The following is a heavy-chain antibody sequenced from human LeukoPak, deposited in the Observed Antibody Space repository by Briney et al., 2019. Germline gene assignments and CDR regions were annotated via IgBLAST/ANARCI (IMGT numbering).Heavy chain of an antibody. V-gene: IGHV1-24*01. CDR3: ATFFGSGSPSKIYY. D-gene: IGHD3-10*01. CDR2: FDPENGET. CDR1: GYTLTELS. J-gene: IGHJ4*01. Sequence: ASVKVSCKVSGYTLTELSMHWVRQAPGKGLEWMGGFDPENGETNYAQKLQGRVTMTADTSTDTADMELSSLRSDHTAVYYFATFFGSGSPSKIYYWGQGTLVTLSS.